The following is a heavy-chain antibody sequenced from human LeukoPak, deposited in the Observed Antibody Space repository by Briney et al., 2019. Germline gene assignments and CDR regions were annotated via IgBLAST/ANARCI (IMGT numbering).Heavy chain of an antibody. D-gene: IGHD3-22*01. Sequence: GGSLRLSCAASGFTFSSYDMHWVRQATGKGLEWVSAIGTAGDTYYPGSVKGRFTISRENAKNSLYLQMNSLRAGDTAVYYCARGGYYYDQYYFDYWGQGTLVTVSS. CDR3: ARGGYYYDQYYFDY. J-gene: IGHJ4*02. CDR2: IGTAGDT. V-gene: IGHV3-13*01. CDR1: GFTFSSYD.